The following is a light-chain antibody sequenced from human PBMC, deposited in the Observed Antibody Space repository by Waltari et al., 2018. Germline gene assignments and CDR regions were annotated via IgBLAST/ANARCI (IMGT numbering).Light chain of an antibody. Sequence: QSALTQPASVSGSPGQSITISCYGTSSDVGFYNYVSWYQQHQGKAPKLMIYDVSQRPSGVSDRFSGSKSGNTASLTISGLQAEDEADYYCNSYTGSSSWVFGGGTKVTVL. V-gene: IGLV2-14*01. J-gene: IGLJ3*02. CDR3: NSYTGSSSWV. CDR1: SSDVGFYNY. CDR2: DVS.